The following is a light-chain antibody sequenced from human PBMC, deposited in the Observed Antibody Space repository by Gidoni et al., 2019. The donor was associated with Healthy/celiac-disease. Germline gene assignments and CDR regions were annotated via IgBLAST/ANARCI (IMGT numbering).Light chain of an antibody. J-gene: IGKJ1*01. CDR1: QSISSW. CDR2: KAS. CDR3: QQYNSYGT. V-gene: IGKV1-5*03. Sequence: DIQLTQSPSTLSASVGDRVTIPGRASQSISSWLAWYQQKPGKAPKLLIYKASSLESGVPSRFSGSGSGTEFTLTISSLQPDDFATYYCQQYNSYGTFGQGTKVEIK.